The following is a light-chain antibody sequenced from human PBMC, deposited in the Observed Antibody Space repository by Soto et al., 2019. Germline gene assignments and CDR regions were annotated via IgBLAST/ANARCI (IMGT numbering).Light chain of an antibody. CDR3: SSYTSSMTNV. J-gene: IGLJ1*01. CDR2: DVG. V-gene: IGLV2-14*03. CDR1: KSDVGGYNS. Sequence: APNQPASFSWVPGDVSSIFWTGNKSDVGGYNSVSWYQHHPGKAPKLILYDVGDRPSGVSYRFSGSKSGNTASLTISELQAADEADYFCSSYTSSMTNVFGSGTTVTVL.